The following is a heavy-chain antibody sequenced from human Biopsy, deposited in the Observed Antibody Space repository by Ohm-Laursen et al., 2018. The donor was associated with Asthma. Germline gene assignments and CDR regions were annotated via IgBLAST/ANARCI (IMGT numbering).Heavy chain of an antibody. J-gene: IGHJ3*01. Sequence: GSLRLSCAASGFTFSDYYMSWIRQAPGKGLEWISYINGKSNSIEYADSVKGRFTISRDNAKNSLYLQMISLGADDTAVYYCAKARLSTMFSTYDFWGPGTVVTVSS. D-gene: IGHD3-10*02. CDR2: INGKSNSI. V-gene: IGHV3-11*01. CDR1: GFTFSDYY. CDR3: AKARLSTMFSTYDF.